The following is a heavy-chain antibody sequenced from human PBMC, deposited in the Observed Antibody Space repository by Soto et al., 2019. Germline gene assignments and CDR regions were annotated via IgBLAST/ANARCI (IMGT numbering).Heavy chain of an antibody. J-gene: IGHJ4*02. CDR2: ISSSSTYI. Sequence: PGGSLRLSCAASGFTFSSYSMNWVRQAPGKGLEWVSSISSSSTYIYYADSVKGRFTISRDNAKNSLYLQMNSLRAEDTAVYYCARDYGDYGRFDYWGQGTLVTVSS. D-gene: IGHD4-17*01. V-gene: IGHV3-21*01. CDR3: ARDYGDYGRFDY. CDR1: GFTFSSYS.